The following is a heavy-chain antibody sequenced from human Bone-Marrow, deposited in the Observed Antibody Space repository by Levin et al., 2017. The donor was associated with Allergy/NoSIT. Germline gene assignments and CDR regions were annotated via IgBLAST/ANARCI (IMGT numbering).Heavy chain of an antibody. V-gene: IGHV3-30*18. J-gene: IGHJ4*02. CDR3: VKDLKGSWSLDS. Sequence: GGSLRLSCAASGFTFSNYDMHWVRQAPGKGLEWVAYISQYGNNKYYGDSVRGRFIVSRDNSKNSVYVQMNSLRAEDTALYYCVKDLKGSWSLDSWGQGTLVTVSS. CDR1: GFTFSNYD. D-gene: IGHD6-13*01. CDR2: ISQYGNNK.